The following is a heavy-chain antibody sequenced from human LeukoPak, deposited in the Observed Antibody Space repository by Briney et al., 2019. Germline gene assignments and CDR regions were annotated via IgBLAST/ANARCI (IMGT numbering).Heavy chain of an antibody. Sequence: GGSLRLSCTAPGFTFSDYYMDWVRQAPGKGLEWVGRTRDKAHSYTTECAASVKGRFTISRDDSKNSLYLQMNSLKTEDTAVYYCARGLNGNDFGDIHWGQGTLVTVSS. D-gene: IGHD5-12*01. CDR1: GFTFSDYY. V-gene: IGHV3-72*01. CDR2: TRDKAHSYTT. J-gene: IGHJ4*02. CDR3: ARGLNGNDFGDIH.